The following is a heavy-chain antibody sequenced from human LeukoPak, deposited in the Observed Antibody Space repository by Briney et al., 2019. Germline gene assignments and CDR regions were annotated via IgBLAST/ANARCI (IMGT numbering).Heavy chain of an antibody. CDR3: ARDDSPYCSGGSCSIDP. J-gene: IGHJ5*02. D-gene: IGHD2-15*01. CDR2: ISSSSSYI. CDR1: GFTLSSYS. Sequence: GGSLRLSCAASGFTLSSYSMNWVRQAPGKGLEWVSSISSSSSYIYYADSVKGRFTISRDNAKNSLYLQMNSLRAEDTAVYYCARDDSPYCSGGSCSIDPWGQGTLVTVSS. V-gene: IGHV3-21*01.